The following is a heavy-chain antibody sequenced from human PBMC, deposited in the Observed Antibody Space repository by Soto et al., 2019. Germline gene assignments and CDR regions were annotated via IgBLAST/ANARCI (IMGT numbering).Heavy chain of an antibody. CDR1: GYTFTSYC. J-gene: IGHJ2*01. V-gene: IGHV1-18*01. D-gene: IGHD3-22*01. CDR2: ISAYNGNT. Sequence: ASGKVCCKASGYTFTSYCISWVRQAPGQGLEWMGWISAYNGNTNYAQKLQGRVTMTTDTSTSTAYMGLRSLRSDDTAVYYCARCPSTYYYDSSGHSWYFDLWGRGTLVTVSS. CDR3: ARCPSTYYYDSSGHSWYFDL.